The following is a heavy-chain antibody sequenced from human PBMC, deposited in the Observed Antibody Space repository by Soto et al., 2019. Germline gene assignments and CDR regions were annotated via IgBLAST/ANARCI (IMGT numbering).Heavy chain of an antibody. CDR3: ASPYDDSSGFFDY. CDR1: GFTFSDYY. Sequence: QVQLVESGGGLVKPGGSLRLSCAACGFTFSDYYMTWIRQAPGKGLEWVSYISSSGDTIYYADSVKGRFTISRDNAKNSLYLQMTSLRAEDTAVYYCASPYDDSSGFFDYWGQGTLVTVSS. CDR2: ISSSGDTI. V-gene: IGHV3-11*01. D-gene: IGHD3-22*01. J-gene: IGHJ4*02.